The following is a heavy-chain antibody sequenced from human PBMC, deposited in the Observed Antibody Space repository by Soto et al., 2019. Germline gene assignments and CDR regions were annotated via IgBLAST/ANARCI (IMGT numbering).Heavy chain of an antibody. CDR1: GGTFSSYA. Sequence: GASVKVSCKASGGTFSSYAISWVLQAPGQGLEWMGGIIPIFGTANYAQKFQGRVTITADESTSTAYMELSSLRSEDTAVYYCARGIQLWLDWFDPWGQGTLVTVSS. CDR2: IIPIFGTA. D-gene: IGHD5-18*01. V-gene: IGHV1-69*13. J-gene: IGHJ5*02. CDR3: ARGIQLWLDWFDP.